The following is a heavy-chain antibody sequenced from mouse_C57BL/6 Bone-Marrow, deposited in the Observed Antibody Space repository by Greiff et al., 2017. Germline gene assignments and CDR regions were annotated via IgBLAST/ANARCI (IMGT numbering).Heavy chain of an antibody. D-gene: IGHD2-2*01. Sequence: QVQLKQSGAELVRPGTSVKVSCKASGYAFTNYLIEWVKQRPGQGLEWIGVINPGSGGTNYNEKFKGKATLTADKSSSTAYMQHSSLTTEDSAVYCCGRWAGLKRAMDSRGQRRSDSVAS. V-gene: IGHV1-54*01. CDR1: GYAFTNYL. J-gene: IGHJ4*01. CDR3: GRWAGLKRAMDS. CDR2: INPGSGGT.